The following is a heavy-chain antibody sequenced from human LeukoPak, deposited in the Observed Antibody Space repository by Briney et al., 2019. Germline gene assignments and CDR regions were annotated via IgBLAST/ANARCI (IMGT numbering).Heavy chain of an antibody. CDR1: GFTFSSYA. D-gene: IGHD3-10*01. CDR3: ANRVRQYFQH. Sequence: PGGSLRLSCAASGFTFSSYAMSWARQTPGKGLEWVSAISGSGTSTYYADSVKGRFTISRDNSKNTLYLQMNSLRAEDTAVYYCANRVRQYFQHWGQGTLVTVSP. CDR2: ISGSGTST. V-gene: IGHV3-23*01. J-gene: IGHJ1*01.